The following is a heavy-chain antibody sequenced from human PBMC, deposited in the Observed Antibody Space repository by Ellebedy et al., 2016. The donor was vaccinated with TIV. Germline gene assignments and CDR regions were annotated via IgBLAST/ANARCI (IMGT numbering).Heavy chain of an antibody. V-gene: IGHV3-11*06. CDR3: ARAFEGTNSEDY. J-gene: IGHJ4*02. CDR1: GFSFNDFY. CDR2: ISPTSTYT. D-gene: IGHD4/OR15-4a*01. Sequence: GESLKISCAASGFSFNDFYMTWIRQAPGKGLEWVSHISPTSTYTDYADSVKGRFTVSRDNAKNSVYLQMNSLRAEDTAVYYCARAFEGTNSEDYWGQGTLVTVSS.